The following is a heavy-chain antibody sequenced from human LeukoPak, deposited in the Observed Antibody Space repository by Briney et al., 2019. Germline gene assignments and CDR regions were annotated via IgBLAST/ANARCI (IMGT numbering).Heavy chain of an antibody. J-gene: IGHJ4*02. CDR2: INHSGST. D-gene: IGHD1-26*01. Sequence: SETLSLTCAVYGGSFSGYYWSWIRQPPGKGLEWIGEINHSGSTNYNPSLKSRVTISVDTSKNQFSLKLSSVTAADTAVYYCARGRWDHTIDYWGQGTLVTVSS. CDR3: ARGRWDHTIDY. V-gene: IGHV4-34*01. CDR1: GGSFSGYY.